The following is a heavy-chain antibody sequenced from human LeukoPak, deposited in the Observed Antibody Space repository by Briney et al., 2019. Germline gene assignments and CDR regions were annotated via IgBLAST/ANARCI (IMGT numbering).Heavy chain of an antibody. CDR2: ISHRGRT. D-gene: IGHD2-15*01. CDR3: ARLLDVVAAIGWFDP. Sequence: PSETLSLTCAVYGGSLSDYYWSWIRQSPGKGLEWIAEISHRGRTYYNLSLKSRVTISVDTSKNQFSLKLSSVTAADTAVYYCARLLDVVAAIGWFDPWGQGTLVTVSS. CDR1: GGSLSDYY. V-gene: IGHV4-34*01. J-gene: IGHJ5*02.